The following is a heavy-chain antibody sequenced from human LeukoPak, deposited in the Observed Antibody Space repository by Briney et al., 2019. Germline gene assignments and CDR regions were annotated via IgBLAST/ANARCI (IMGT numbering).Heavy chain of an antibody. D-gene: IGHD1-20*01. CDR2: IYYSGST. Sequence: SETLSLTCTVSGGSISSGGYYWSWIRQHPGKGPEWIGYIYYSGSTYYNPSLKSRVTISVDTSKNQFSLKLSSVTVADTAVYYCAREVYNWNDGSWFDPWGQGTLVTVSS. V-gene: IGHV4-31*03. CDR1: GGSISSGGYY. CDR3: AREVYNWNDGSWFDP. J-gene: IGHJ5*02.